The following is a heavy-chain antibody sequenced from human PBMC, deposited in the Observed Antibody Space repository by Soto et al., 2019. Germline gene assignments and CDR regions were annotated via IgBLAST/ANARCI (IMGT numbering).Heavy chain of an antibody. J-gene: IGHJ6*02. Sequence: PGGSLRLSCAASGFTFSSYGMHWVRQAPGKGLEWVAVISYDGSNKYYADSVKGRFTISRDNSKNTLYLQMNSLRAEDTAVYYCAKGPPRIVVVVAATPYYYGMDVWGQGTTVTSP. CDR2: ISYDGSNK. D-gene: IGHD2-15*01. CDR1: GFTFSSYG. V-gene: IGHV3-30*18. CDR3: AKGPPRIVVVVAATPYYYGMDV.